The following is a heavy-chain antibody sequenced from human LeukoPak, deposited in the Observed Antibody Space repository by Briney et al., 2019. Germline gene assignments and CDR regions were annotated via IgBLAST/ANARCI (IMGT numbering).Heavy chain of an antibody. J-gene: IGHJ4*02. D-gene: IGHD2-15*01. CDR1: GFTFSSYA. CDR3: AKELGYCSGGSCYSGDY. CDR2: ISYDGSNK. V-gene: IGHV3-30*07. Sequence: GGSLRLSCAASGFTFSSYAMHWVRQAPGKGLEWVAVISYDGSNKYYADSVKGRFTISRDNSKNTLYLQMNSLRAEDTAVYYCAKELGYCSGGSCYSGDYWGQGTLVTVSS.